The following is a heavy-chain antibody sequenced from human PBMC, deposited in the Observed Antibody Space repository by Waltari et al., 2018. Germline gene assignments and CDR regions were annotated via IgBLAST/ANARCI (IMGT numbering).Heavy chain of an antibody. V-gene: IGHV1-69*04. CDR2: IIPILHIE. Sequence: QVQLVRSGAEVKSPGSSVKVSCKTSGGRFSSYALSWVRQAPGQGLEWMGGIIPILHIEEYAQTYQGRVRITADESTSTAYMELSSLRSEDTAIYYCARSRVLGGRDWFDSWGQGTLVTVSS. CDR1: GGRFSSYA. J-gene: IGHJ5*01. D-gene: IGHD1-26*01. CDR3: ARSRVLGGRDWFDS.